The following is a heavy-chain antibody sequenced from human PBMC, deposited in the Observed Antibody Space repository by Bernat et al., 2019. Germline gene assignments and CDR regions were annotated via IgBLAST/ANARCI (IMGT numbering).Heavy chain of an antibody. J-gene: IGHJ4*02. CDR1: GYTFTGYY. Sequence: QVQLVQSGAEVKKPGASVKVSCKASGYTFTGYYMYWVRQAPGQGLEWMGRINSDSGGTNYAQKFQGRVTMTRDTSISTAYMELSRLRSDDTAVYYCASRPLGYCSSTSCYAFDCWGQGTLVTVSS. V-gene: IGHV1-2*06. CDR3: ASRPLGYCSSTSCYAFDC. D-gene: IGHD2-2*01. CDR2: INSDSGGT.